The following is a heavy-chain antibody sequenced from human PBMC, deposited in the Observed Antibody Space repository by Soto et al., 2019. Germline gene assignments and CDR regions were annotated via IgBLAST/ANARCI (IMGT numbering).Heavy chain of an antibody. D-gene: IGHD6-19*01. Sequence: GGSLRLSCAASGFTFSSYSMNWVRQTPGKGLEWVSSISSSSSYIYYADSVKGRFTISRDNAKNSLYLQMNSLRAEDTAVYYCARDRSSSGWSVWGQGTLVTVSS. CDR3: ARDRSSSGWSV. CDR1: GFTFSSYS. J-gene: IGHJ4*02. V-gene: IGHV3-21*01. CDR2: ISSSSSYI.